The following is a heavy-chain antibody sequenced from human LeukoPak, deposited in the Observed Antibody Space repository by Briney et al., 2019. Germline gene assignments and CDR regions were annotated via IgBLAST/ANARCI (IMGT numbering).Heavy chain of an antibody. Sequence: PSETLSLTCAVYGGSFSGYYWSWIRQPPGKGLEWIGEINHSGSTNYNPSLKSRVTISVDTSKNQFSLKLSSVTAADTAVYYCARAFRRGRYCSSTSCSFLGWFDPWGQGTLVTVSS. D-gene: IGHD2-2*01. CDR3: ARAFRRGRYCSSTSCSFLGWFDP. V-gene: IGHV4-34*01. CDR1: GGSFSGYY. CDR2: INHSGST. J-gene: IGHJ5*02.